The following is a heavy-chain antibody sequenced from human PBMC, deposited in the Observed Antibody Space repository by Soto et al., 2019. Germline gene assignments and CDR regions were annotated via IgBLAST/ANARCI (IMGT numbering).Heavy chain of an antibody. CDR2: VYFDGTT. CDR3: ARHGSS. V-gene: IGHV4-39*01. CDR1: GVSIINTSYY. Sequence: PSETLSLTCNASGVSIINTSYYWGWIRQPPGKGLEWIGTVYFDGTTFYNPSLKSRLIISVDTSKNQFSLSLTSVTSADTAFYYCARHGSSWGQGXLVTVYS. J-gene: IGHJ5*02.